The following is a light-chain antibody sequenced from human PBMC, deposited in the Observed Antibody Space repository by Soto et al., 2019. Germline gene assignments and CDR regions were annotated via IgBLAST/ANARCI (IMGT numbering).Light chain of an antibody. Sequence: EIVLTQSPGTLSLSPGERATLSCRASQSVSSNYLAWYQQKPGQAPRLLIYDASNRDSGIPDRFSGSGSGTDFTLTISRLEPEDFAVYYCQQYGGSSRTFGQGTKVEIK. V-gene: IGKV3-20*01. CDR2: DAS. J-gene: IGKJ1*01. CDR3: QQYGGSSRT. CDR1: QSVSSNY.